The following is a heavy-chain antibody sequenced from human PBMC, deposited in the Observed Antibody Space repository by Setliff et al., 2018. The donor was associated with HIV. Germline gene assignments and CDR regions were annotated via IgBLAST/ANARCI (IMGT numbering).Heavy chain of an antibody. CDR3: ARVGASGVPSTMDYYYYMDV. CDR2: IYASGST. Sequence: NPSETLSLTCTVSGGSFSSYHWSWIRHRAGKGLEWIGHIYASGSTKYNPSLEGRVTMSVDTSRTQFSLKLRSVTAADTAVYYCARVGASGVPSTMDYYYYMDVWGKGTTVTVSS. J-gene: IGHJ6*03. V-gene: IGHV4-4*07. D-gene: IGHD3-10*01. CDR1: GGSFSSYH.